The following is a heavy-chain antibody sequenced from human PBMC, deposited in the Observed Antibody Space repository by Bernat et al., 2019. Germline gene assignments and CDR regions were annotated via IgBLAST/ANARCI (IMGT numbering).Heavy chain of an antibody. Sequence: QITLKESGPTLVKPTQTLTLTCTFSGFSLSTSGVGVGWIRQPPGKALEWLALIYWDDDKRYSPSLKSRLTITKDTSKNQVVLTMTNMDPVDTATYYCAHSHYAFWSPLHYYFDYWGQGTLVTVSS. J-gene: IGHJ4*02. CDR1: GFSLSTSGVG. CDR3: AHSHYAFWSPLHYYFDY. CDR2: IYWDDDK. D-gene: IGHD3-3*01. V-gene: IGHV2-5*02.